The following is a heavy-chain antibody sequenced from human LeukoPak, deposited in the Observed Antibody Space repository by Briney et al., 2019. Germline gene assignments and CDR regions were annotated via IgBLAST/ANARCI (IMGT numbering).Heavy chain of an antibody. CDR2: ISGSGGNT. V-gene: IGHV3-23*01. D-gene: IGHD6-19*01. CDR3: AKVKQWLASGYFDY. Sequence: PGGSLRLSCAASGFTFSSCAMSWVRQAPGKGLDWVSAISGSGGNTYYADSVKGRFTISRDNSKNTLYLQMNSLRAEDTAVYYCAKVKQWLASGYFDYWGQGTLVTVSS. J-gene: IGHJ4*02. CDR1: GFTFSSCA.